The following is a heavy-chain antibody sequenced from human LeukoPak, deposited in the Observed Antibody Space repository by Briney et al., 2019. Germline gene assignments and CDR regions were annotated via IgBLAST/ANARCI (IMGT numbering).Heavy chain of an antibody. CDR1: GFTFSSYA. J-gene: IGHJ6*03. D-gene: IGHD3-10*01. CDR2: ISGSGGST. CDR3: ARSLRVRGVPDYMDV. V-gene: IGHV3-23*01. Sequence: GGPLRLSCAASGFTFSSYAMSWVRQAPGKGLEWVSAISGSGGSTYYADSVKGRFTISRDNSKNTLYLQMNSLRAEDTAVYYCARSLRVRGVPDYMDVWGKGTTVTISS.